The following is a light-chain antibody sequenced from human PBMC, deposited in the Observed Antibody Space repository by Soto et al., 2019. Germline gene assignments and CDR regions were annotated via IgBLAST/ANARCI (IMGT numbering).Light chain of an antibody. Sequence: DIQMTQSPFSLSAPVGDRVTITCRASQSISNYLTWYQQKQGKAPKLLIYAASTLQSGVPSRFSGSGSGTDFTLTISSLQPEDSATYYCQQSYGTPIIFGQGTRLDIK. CDR3: QQSYGTPII. J-gene: IGKJ5*01. V-gene: IGKV1-39*01. CDR1: QSISNY. CDR2: AAS.